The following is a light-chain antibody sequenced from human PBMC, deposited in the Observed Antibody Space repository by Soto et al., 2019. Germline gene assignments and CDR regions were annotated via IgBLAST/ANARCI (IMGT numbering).Light chain of an antibody. CDR1: SSDVGGYNY. J-gene: IGLJ1*01. CDR2: EVS. CDR3: SSYAGSNKSV. Sequence: QSVLAQPPSASGSPGQSVTISCTGTSSDVGGYNYVSWYQQHPGTAPKLMIYEVSKRPSGVPDRFSGSKSGNTASLTVSGLQPEDEADYYCSSYAGSNKSVFGTGTKSPS. V-gene: IGLV2-8*01.